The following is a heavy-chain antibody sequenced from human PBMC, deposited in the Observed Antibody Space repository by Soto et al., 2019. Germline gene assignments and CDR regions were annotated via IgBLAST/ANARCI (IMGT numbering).Heavy chain of an antibody. Sequence: QVQLQESGPGLVKPSETLSLTCTVSGGSISSYYWSWIRQPPGKGLEWIGYIYYSGSTNYNPSLKSRVTISVDTSKNQFSLKLSSVTAADTAVYYCARDRRVRYCSSTSCYWHGMDVWGQGTTVTVSS. D-gene: IGHD2-2*01. CDR1: GGSISSYY. CDR3: ARDRRVRYCSSTSCYWHGMDV. CDR2: IYYSGST. J-gene: IGHJ6*02. V-gene: IGHV4-59*01.